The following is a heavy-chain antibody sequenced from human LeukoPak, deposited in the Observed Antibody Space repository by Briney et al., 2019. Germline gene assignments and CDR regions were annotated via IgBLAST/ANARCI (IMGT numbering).Heavy chain of an antibody. CDR3: ARSPDANDFWSGFYTYYMDV. J-gene: IGHJ6*03. CDR1: GYTFTSYG. V-gene: IGHV1-18*01. D-gene: IGHD3-3*01. Sequence: ASVKVSCKASGYTFTSYGISWVRQAPGQGLEWMGWISAYNGNTNYAQKLQGRVTMTTDTSTSTAYMELRSLRSDDTAVYYCARSPDANDFWSGFYTYYMDVWGKGTTVTVSS. CDR2: ISAYNGNT.